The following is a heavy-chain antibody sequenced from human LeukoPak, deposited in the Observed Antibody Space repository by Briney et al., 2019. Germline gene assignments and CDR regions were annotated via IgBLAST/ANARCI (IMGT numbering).Heavy chain of an antibody. V-gene: IGHV3-33*01. CDR3: ARGGYSGTYYFDY. CDR1: GFTFSTYG. CDR2: VWYDGSNI. D-gene: IGHD1-26*01. J-gene: IGHJ4*02. Sequence: GRSLRLSCAAPGFTFSTYGMHWVRQAPGKGLEWVAVVWYDGSNIQYVDSVKGRFTISRDNSKSTLYLQMNSLTAEDTAVYYCARGGYSGTYYFDYWGQGTLVTVSS.